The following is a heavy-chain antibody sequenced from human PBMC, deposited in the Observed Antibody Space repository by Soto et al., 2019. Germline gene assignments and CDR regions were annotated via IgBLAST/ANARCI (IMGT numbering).Heavy chain of an antibody. J-gene: IGHJ4*02. CDR2: IYYNGGN. V-gene: IGHV4-59*01. Sequence: NLSLTCNVSGVTIRGYYWNWIRQPTGKTLEWIGSIYYNGGNNYNPSLKSRVTISVDTSKNHFSLKLNSLTAADTAVYYCASGTRSTIAAPDSWGQGTLVTVSS. CDR1: GVTIRGYY. CDR3: ASGTRSTIAAPDS. D-gene: IGHD6-13*01.